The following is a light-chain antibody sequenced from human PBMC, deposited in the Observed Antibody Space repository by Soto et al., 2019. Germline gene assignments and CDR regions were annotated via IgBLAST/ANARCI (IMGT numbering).Light chain of an antibody. CDR3: ATWDVSLNGVV. Sequence: QSVLTQPTSASGTPGQRVTISCSGGSSNIGSNTVRWYQQLPGTAPKLLINNNNQRPSGVPDRFSGSKSGTSASLAISGLQSEDEADYYCATWDVSLNGVVFGGGTKLTVL. CDR1: SSNIGSNT. CDR2: NNN. V-gene: IGLV1-44*01. J-gene: IGLJ2*01.